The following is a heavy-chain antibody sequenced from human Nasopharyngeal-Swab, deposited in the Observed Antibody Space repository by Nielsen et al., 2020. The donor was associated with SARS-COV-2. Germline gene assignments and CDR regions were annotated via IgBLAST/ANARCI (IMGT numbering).Heavy chain of an antibody. Sequence: WIRQPPGKGLEWIGHIYYSGSTNYNPSLKSRVTISLDTSKIQLSLKLSSMTAADTAVYYCARDSDFWSGYYTRYFDLWGRGTLVTVSS. CDR3: ARDSDFWSGYYTRYFDL. CDR2: IYYSGST. V-gene: IGHV4-59*01. D-gene: IGHD3-3*01. J-gene: IGHJ2*01.